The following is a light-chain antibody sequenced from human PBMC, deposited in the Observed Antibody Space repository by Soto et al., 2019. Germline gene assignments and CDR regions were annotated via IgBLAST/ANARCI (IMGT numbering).Light chain of an antibody. CDR3: QQSYSTPRT. V-gene: IGKV3D-15*01. CDR1: QSISDT. CDR2: DAS. Sequence: IVMPKSSATLSVSPGGGATLSCRASQSISDTLAWYQQKPGQAPRLLIYDASSRATGIPDRFSGSGSGTDFTLAISSLQPEDLATYYCQQSYSTPRTFGQGTKVDIK. J-gene: IGKJ1*01.